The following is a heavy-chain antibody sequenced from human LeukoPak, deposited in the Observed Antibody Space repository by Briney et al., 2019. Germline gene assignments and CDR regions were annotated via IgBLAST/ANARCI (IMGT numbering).Heavy chain of an antibody. V-gene: IGHV3-30-3*01. CDR3: ARAGRADGDYHYFDY. CDR1: GVIFINYA. CDR2: ISYDGSNK. Sequence: GGSLRLSCAASGVIFINYAIHWVRQAPGKGLEWVAAISYDGSNKYYAGSVRGRLTISRDNSKNTLYLQMNSLRAEDTAVYYCARAGRADGDYHYFDYWGQGTLVTVSS. J-gene: IGHJ4*02. D-gene: IGHD4-17*01.